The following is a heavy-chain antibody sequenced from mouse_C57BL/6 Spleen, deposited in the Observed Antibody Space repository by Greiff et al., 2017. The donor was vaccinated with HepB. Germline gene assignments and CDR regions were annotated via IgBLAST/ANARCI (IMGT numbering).Heavy chain of an antibody. CDR1: GYTFTDYY. D-gene: IGHD1-1*01. V-gene: IGHV1-76*01. CDR2: IYPGSGNT. J-gene: IGHJ4*01. CDR3: ARWSHYDGSSYAMDY. Sequence: QVQLQQSGAELVRPGASVKLSCKASGYTFTDYYINWVKQRPGQGLEWIARIYPGSGNTYYNEKFKGRATLTAEKSSSTAYMQLSSLTSEDSAVYFCARWSHYDGSSYAMDYWGQGTSVTVAS.